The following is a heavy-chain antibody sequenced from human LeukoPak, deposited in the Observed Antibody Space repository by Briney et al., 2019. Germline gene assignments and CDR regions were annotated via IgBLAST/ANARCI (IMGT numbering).Heavy chain of an antibody. Sequence: GGSLRLSCAASGFPFSSYPMHWVRQAPGKGLEWVALISFDGSNEYYADSVKGRFTISRDNAKNSLYLQMNSLRAEDTAVYYCARSLNRKWFDPWGQGTLVTVSS. CDR1: GFPFSSYP. J-gene: IGHJ5*02. CDR3: ARSLNRKWFDP. CDR2: ISFDGSNE. D-gene: IGHD1-14*01. V-gene: IGHV3-30*04.